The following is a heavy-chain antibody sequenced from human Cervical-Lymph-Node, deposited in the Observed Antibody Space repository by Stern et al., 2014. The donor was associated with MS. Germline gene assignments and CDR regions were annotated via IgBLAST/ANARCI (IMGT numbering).Heavy chain of an antibody. CDR2: IIPILGIA. V-gene: IGHV1-69*09. J-gene: IGHJ4*02. Sequence: QVQLVESGAEVKKPGSSVKVSCKASGGTFSSYTISWVRQAPGQGLERMGRIIPILGIANYAQKFQGRVTITADKSTSTAYMELSSLRSEDTAVYYCARGIVGATQSDYWGQGTLVTVSS. CDR1: GGTFSSYT. D-gene: IGHD1-26*01. CDR3: ARGIVGATQSDY.